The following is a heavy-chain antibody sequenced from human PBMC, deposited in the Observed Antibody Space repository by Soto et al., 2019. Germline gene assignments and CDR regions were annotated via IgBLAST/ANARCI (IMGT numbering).Heavy chain of an antibody. CDR2: IYYSGST. D-gene: IGHD6-13*01. CDR1: GGSISSYY. V-gene: IGHV4-59*08. J-gene: IGHJ5*01. Sequence: SETLSLTCTVSGGSISSYYWSWIRQPPGKGLEWIGYIYYSGSTNYNPSLKSRVTTSVDTSKNQFSLKLSSVTAADTAVYYCARGQGYSSSWYGLDWFDSWGQGTLVTVSS. CDR3: ARGQGYSSSWYGLDWFDS.